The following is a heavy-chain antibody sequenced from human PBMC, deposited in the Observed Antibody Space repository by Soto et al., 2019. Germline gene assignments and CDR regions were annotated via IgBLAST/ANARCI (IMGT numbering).Heavy chain of an antibody. Sequence: GGSLRLSCAASGFTFSSYAMHWVRQAPGKGLEWVAVISYDGGNKYYADSVKGRFTISRDNSKNTLYLQMNSLRAEDTAVYYCARGFFHSSRWYYFDYWGQGTLVTVSS. D-gene: IGHD6-13*01. V-gene: IGHV3-30-3*01. CDR2: ISYDGGNK. CDR1: GFTFSSYA. CDR3: ARGFFHSSRWYYFDY. J-gene: IGHJ4*02.